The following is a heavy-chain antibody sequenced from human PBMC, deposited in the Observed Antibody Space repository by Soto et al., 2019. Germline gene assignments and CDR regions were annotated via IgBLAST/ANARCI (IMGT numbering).Heavy chain of an antibody. Sequence: ESLKISCKGSGYSFANYWIGWVRQMPGKGLEYMGIIYAENSDTRYIPSLQGQVTISVDKSTSTAHLQWSSLKASDTAMYYCARARLYCSGGTCYSTTAFDIWGQGTMVTVSS. CDR3: ARARLYCSGGTCYSTTAFDI. CDR2: IYAENSDT. V-gene: IGHV5-51*01. D-gene: IGHD2-15*01. J-gene: IGHJ3*02. CDR1: GYSFANYW.